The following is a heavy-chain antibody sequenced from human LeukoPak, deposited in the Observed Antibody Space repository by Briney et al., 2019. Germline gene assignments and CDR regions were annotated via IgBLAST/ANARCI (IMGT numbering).Heavy chain of an antibody. CDR2: ISPGGGTT. CDR1: GFAFGSEA. CDR3: ARGQQQWLVRGGNWFDP. D-gene: IGHD6-19*01. Sequence: GGSLRLSCAVSGFAFGSEAMSWVRQSPARGLEWVASISPGGGTTYYADYVKGRFTISRDNAKNSLYLQMNSLRAEDTAVYYCARGQQQWLVRGGNWFDPWGQGTLVTVSS. J-gene: IGHJ5*02. V-gene: IGHV3-23*01.